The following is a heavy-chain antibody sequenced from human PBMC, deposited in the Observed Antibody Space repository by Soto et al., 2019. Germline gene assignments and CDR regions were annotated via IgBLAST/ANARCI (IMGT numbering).Heavy chain of an antibody. CDR1: GFTFSDYY. CDR3: ARDTGGSYDY. V-gene: IGHV3-72*01. D-gene: IGHD3-16*01. CDR2: SRNKANSYNT. J-gene: IGHJ4*02. Sequence: EVQLVQSGGGLVQPGGSLRLSCAASGFTFSDYYMDWVRQVPEKGLEWLGRSRNKANSYNTEYAPSVKGRFSISRDDSKYSMDLQMNSLKSEDSAVYYCARDTGGSYDYWGQGALVTVSS.